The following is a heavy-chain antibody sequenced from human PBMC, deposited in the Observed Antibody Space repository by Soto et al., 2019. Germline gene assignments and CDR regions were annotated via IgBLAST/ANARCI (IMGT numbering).Heavy chain of an antibody. D-gene: IGHD2-8*01. V-gene: IGHV3-23*01. CDR3: AKDKGCTNGVCYRGVYYYGMDV. J-gene: IGHJ6*02. CDR1: GFTFSSYA. CDR2: ISGSGGST. Sequence: LRLSCAASGFTFSSYAMSWVRQAPGKGLEWVSAISGSGGSTYYADSVKGRFTISRDNSKNTLYLQMNSLRAEDTAVYYCAKDKGCTNGVCYRGVYYYGMDVWGQGTTVTVSS.